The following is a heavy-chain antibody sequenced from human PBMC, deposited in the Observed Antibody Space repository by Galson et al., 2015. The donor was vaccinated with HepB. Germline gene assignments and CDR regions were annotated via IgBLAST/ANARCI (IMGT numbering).Heavy chain of an antibody. V-gene: IGHV3-21*01. J-gene: IGHJ5*02. CDR2: ISSSGSHI. Sequence: SLRLSCAASGIAFSIYSMNWVRQAPGKGLEWVSSISSSGSHIYYADSLKGRFTISRDNTKDSLYLQMNSLRAEDTAVYYCARGNIAVAGRGLDWFDPWGQGTLVTVSS. D-gene: IGHD6-19*01. CDR1: GIAFSIYS. CDR3: ARGNIAVAGRGLDWFDP.